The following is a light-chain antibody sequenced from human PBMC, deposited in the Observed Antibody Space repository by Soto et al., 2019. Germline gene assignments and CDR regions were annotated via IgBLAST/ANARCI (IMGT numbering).Light chain of an antibody. CDR1: SNTFGNYNL. J-gene: IGLJ2*01. CDR3: CSYVGITSYVV. Sequence: QSALTQPASVSGSPGQSITISCTGTSNTFGNYNLVSWYQQQSGKAPKLMIYEGTKRPSGVSNRFSGSKSGNTASLTISGLQAEDEADYYCCSYVGITSYVVFGGVTQLTVL. V-gene: IGLV2-23*01. CDR2: EGT.